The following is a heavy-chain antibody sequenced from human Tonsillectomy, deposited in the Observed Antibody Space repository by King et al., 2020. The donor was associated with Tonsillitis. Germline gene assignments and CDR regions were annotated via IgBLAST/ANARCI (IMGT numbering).Heavy chain of an antibody. Sequence: VQLVESGGGVVQPGGTLRLSCAASKFTFSNYWMHWVRQVPGKGLVWVSRIHRDGTTTTYADSVKGRFTISRDNAKNMLYLQMNSLRAEDTAIYYCARDRMWFGEAPFDYWGQGTLVTVSS. CDR1: KFTFSNYW. D-gene: IGHD3-10*01. CDR3: ARDRMWFGEAPFDY. J-gene: IGHJ4*02. V-gene: IGHV3-74*01. CDR2: IHRDGTTT.